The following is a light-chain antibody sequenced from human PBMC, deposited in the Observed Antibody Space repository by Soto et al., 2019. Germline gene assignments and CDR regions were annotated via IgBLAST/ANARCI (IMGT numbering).Light chain of an antibody. V-gene: IGKV1-27*01. CDR3: QKYNSAPWT. Sequence: DIQMTQSPSSLSASVGDRVTITCRASQGISNYLVWYQQKPGKVPKLLIHAASTLQSGVPSRFSGSGSGTDFTLTITSLQPEDVATYYCQKYNSAPWTFDQGTKVEIK. CDR1: QGISNY. CDR2: AAS. J-gene: IGKJ1*01.